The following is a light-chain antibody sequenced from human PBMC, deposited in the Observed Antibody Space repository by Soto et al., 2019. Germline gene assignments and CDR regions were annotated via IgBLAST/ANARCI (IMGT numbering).Light chain of an antibody. Sequence: EIVMTQSPATLSVSPGERATLSCRASQSVGSFLAWYQQKPGQAPRLLIYGASTRATGIPARFSGSGSGTEFTLTMSSLQSEDFAVYYCQQYNNWPPYTFGQGTKLEIK. J-gene: IGKJ2*01. V-gene: IGKV3-15*01. CDR3: QQYNNWPPYT. CDR2: GAS. CDR1: QSVGSF.